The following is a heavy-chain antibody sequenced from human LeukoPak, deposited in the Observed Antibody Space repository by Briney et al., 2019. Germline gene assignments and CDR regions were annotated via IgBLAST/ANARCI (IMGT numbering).Heavy chain of an antibody. J-gene: IGHJ4*02. Sequence: GASVKVSCKASGYTFTSYGINWVRQAPGQGLEWMGWISAYTGNTNYAQKLQGRVTMTTDTSTSSAYMELRSLRSDDTAVYYCARAAFRDSAGDYFDYWGQGTLVTVSS. CDR3: ARAAFRDSAGDYFDY. D-gene: IGHD1-26*01. V-gene: IGHV1-18*01. CDR1: GYTFTSYG. CDR2: ISAYTGNT.